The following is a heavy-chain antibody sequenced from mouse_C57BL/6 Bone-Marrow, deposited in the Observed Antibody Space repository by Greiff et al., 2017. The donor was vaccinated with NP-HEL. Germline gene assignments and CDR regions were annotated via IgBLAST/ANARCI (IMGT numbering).Heavy chain of an antibody. CDR2: IHPSDSET. D-gene: IGHD1-1*01. CDR3: ARHYGSSFYFDY. V-gene: IGHV1-61*01. J-gene: IGHJ2*01. CDR1: GYTFTSYW. Sequence: QVQLQQPGAELVRPGSSVKLSCKASGYTFTSYWMDWVKQRPGQGLEWIGNIHPSDSETHYNQKFKDKATLTVDKSSSTAYMQLSSLTSEDSAVYYCARHYGSSFYFDYWGQGTTLTVSS.